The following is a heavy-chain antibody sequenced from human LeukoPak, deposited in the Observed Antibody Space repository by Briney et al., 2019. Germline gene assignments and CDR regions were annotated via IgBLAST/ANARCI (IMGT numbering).Heavy chain of an antibody. CDR3: ARGWDWKRFFDY. CDR1: GGSFSGYY. D-gene: IGHD1-1*01. CDR2: INHSGST. J-gene: IGHJ4*02. Sequence: SETLSLTCAVYGGSFSGYYWSWSRQPPGKGLEWIGEINHSGSTIYNPSLKSRVTISVDTSKNQFSLKLSSVTAADTAVYYCARGWDWKRFFDYWGQGTLVTVSS. V-gene: IGHV4-34*01.